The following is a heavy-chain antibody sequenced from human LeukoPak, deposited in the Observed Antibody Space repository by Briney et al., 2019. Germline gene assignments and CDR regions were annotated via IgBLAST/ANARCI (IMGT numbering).Heavy chain of an antibody. CDR3: ATGGGKTGTTPLFHP. CDR2: INHSGST. Sequence: SETLSLTCAVYGGSFSGYYWSWIRQPPGKGLEWIGEINHSGSTNYNPSLKSRVTISVDTSKNQFSLKLSSVTAADTAVYYCATGGGKTGTTPLFHPWGQGTLVPVSS. CDR1: GGSFSGYY. J-gene: IGHJ5*02. D-gene: IGHD1-7*01. V-gene: IGHV4-34*01.